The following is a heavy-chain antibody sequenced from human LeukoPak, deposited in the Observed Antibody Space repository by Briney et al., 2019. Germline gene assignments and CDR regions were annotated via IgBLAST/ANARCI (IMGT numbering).Heavy chain of an antibody. D-gene: IGHD4-17*01. J-gene: IGHJ4*02. Sequence: RGSLRLSCAASGFTVSSNYMSWVRQAPGKGLEWVSVIYSGGSTYYADSVKGRFTISRDNSKNTLYLQMNSLRAEDTAVYYCAREQSTVTTRGVGADSYYFDYWGQGTLVTVSS. CDR2: IYSGGST. V-gene: IGHV3-53*01. CDR1: GFTVSSNY. CDR3: AREQSTVTTRGVGADSYYFDY.